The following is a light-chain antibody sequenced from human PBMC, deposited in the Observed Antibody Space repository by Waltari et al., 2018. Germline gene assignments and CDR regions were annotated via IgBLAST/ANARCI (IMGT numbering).Light chain of an antibody. Sequence: EIVLTQSPGTLSLSPGERATLACRASQSVGRSLAWYQQNPGQAPMLLIYDASRRATGIPDRFSGSGSGTDFSLTISRLEPEDFAVYYCQHYVRLPATFGQGTKVEI. CDR2: DAS. CDR3: QHYVRLPAT. CDR1: QSVGRS. V-gene: IGKV3-20*01. J-gene: IGKJ1*01.